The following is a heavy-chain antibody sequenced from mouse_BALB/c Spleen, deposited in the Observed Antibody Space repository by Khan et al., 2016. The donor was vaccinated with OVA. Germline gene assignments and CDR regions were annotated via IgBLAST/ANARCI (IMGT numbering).Heavy chain of an antibody. J-gene: IGHJ3*01. CDR2: ISTYYGDA. Sequence: QVQLQQSGAELVRPGVSVKISCKGSGYTFTDFSMHWVKQRHAMSLEWIGVISTYYGDADYNQKFKDKATMTVDKSSNTAYMDLARLTSEDSTINYCARGAGGDRFLYWGQGTLVTVSA. V-gene: IGHV1S137*01. D-gene: IGHD3-2*01. CDR3: ARGAGGDRFLY. CDR1: GYTFTDFS.